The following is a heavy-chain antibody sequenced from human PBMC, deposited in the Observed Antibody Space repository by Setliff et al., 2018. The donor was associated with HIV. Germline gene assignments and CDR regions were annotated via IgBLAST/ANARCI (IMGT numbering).Heavy chain of an antibody. CDR3: ARQDIPTGYYLFDY. CDR2: INPNMGDT. Sequence: ASVKVSCKASGYKFTGHHIHWMRQAPGQGLEWMGRINPNMGDTQYAQKFQGRIIMTRDTSINTVYMELSSLTSDDTALYYCARQDIPTGYYLFDYWGQGTQVTVSS. CDR1: GYKFTGHH. J-gene: IGHJ4*02. D-gene: IGHD3-9*01. V-gene: IGHV1-2*06.